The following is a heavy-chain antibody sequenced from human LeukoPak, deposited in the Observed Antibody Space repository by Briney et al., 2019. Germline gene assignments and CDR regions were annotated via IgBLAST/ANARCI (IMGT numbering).Heavy chain of an antibody. CDR2: INHSGST. V-gene: IGHV4-34*01. J-gene: IGHJ4*02. CDR1: GGSFSGYY. D-gene: IGHD6-13*01. CDR3: ARQSVTIRFDSSWYVPDFDY. Sequence: SETLSLTCAVYGGSFSGYYWSWIRQPPGKGLEWIGEINHSGSTNYNPSLKSRVTISVDTSKNQFSLKLSSVTAADTAVYYCARQSVTIRFDSSWYVPDFDYWGQGTLVTVSS.